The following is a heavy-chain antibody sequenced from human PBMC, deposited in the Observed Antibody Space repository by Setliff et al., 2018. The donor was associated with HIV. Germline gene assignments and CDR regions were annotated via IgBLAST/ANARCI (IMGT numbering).Heavy chain of an antibody. V-gene: IGHV4-34*01. D-gene: IGHD5-12*01. CDR3: AKSPGFSGYGGSG. Sequence: SETLSLTCTVSGDSIGDYYWSWIRQPPGKGLEWIGEINHSGSTNYNPSLKSRVTISIDTSKNQFSLRLTSVTAADTAVYYCAKSPGFSGYGGSGWGQGTLVTVSS. CDR2: INHSGST. J-gene: IGHJ4*02. CDR1: GDSIGDYY.